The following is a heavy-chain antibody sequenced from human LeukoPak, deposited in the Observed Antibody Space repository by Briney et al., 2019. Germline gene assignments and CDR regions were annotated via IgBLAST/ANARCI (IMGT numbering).Heavy chain of an antibody. V-gene: IGHV3-48*04. Sequence: LPGGSLRLSCAASGFTFSSYGMSWVRQAPGKGLEWVSYISSSGSTIYYADSVKGRFTISRDNAKNSLYLQMNSLRAEDTAVYYCAREWGGYDPIFDYWGQGTLVTVSS. J-gene: IGHJ4*02. CDR3: AREWGGYDPIFDY. CDR1: GFTFSSYG. D-gene: IGHD5-12*01. CDR2: ISSSGSTI.